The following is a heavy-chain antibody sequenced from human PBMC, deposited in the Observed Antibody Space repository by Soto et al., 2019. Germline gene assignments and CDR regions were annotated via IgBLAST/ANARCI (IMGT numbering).Heavy chain of an antibody. V-gene: IGHV1-24*01. CDR3: ATVACSSTSCYPYYFDY. CDR1: GYTLTDLS. D-gene: IGHD2-2*01. Sequence: ASVTVSCKVSGYTLTDLSMHWVRQAPGKGLEWMGGFDPEDGETIYAQKFQGRVTMTEDTSTDTAYMELSSLRSEDTAVYYCATVACSSTSCYPYYFDYWGQGTLVTVSS. CDR2: FDPEDGET. J-gene: IGHJ4*02.